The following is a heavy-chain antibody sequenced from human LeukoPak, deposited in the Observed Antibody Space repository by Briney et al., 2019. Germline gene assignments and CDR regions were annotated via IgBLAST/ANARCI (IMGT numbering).Heavy chain of an antibody. CDR1: GFTVSSNS. CDR3: ARRAGAYSHPHDY. D-gene: IGHD4-23*01. CDR2: IYSDNT. V-gene: IGHV3-53*01. J-gene: IGHJ4*02. Sequence: PGGSLRLSCTVSGFTVSSNSMSWVRQAPGKGLEWVSFIYSDNTHYSDSVKGRFTISRDNSKNTLYLQMNSLRAEDPAVYYCARRAGAYSHPHDYWGQGTLVTVSS.